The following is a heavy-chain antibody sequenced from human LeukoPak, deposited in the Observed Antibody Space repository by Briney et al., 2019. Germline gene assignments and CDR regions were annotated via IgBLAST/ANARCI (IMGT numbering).Heavy chain of an antibody. V-gene: IGHV3-48*01. CDR1: GFTFSNAW. J-gene: IGHJ4*02. D-gene: IGHD3-3*01. CDR2: ISSSGSTI. Sequence: GGSLRLSCAASGFTFSNAWMSWVRQAPGKGLEWVSYISSSGSTIYYADSVKGRFTISRDNSKNTLYLQMNSLRAEDTAVYYCARDTSTIFGVVIPWYFDYWGQGTLVTVSS. CDR3: ARDTSTIFGVVIPWYFDY.